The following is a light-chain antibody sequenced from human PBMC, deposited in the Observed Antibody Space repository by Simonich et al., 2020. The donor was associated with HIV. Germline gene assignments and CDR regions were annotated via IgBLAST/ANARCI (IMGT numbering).Light chain of an antibody. J-gene: IGLJ3*02. CDR1: SSDVGSYNL. Sequence: QSALTQPASVSGSPGQSITISCTGTSSDVGSYNLVSWYQQHPGKAPKLMLYEGSKRPSGVSNRFSGSKSGNTASLTISALQGEDEADYYCSSYTSSSTYVFGGGTKLTVL. V-gene: IGLV2-14*02. CDR3: SSYTSSSTYV. CDR2: EGS.